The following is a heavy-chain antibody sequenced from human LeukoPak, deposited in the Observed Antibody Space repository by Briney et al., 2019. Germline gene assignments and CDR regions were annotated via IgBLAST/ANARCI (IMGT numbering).Heavy chain of an antibody. CDR2: IYYSGST. CDR1: GGSITSYY. V-gene: IGHV4-59*01. D-gene: IGHD5-24*01. J-gene: IGHJ4*02. Sequence: SETLSLTCTVSGGSITSYYWSWIRQPPGKGLEWIGYIYYSGSTNYNPSLKSRVTISVDTSKNQFSLKLSSVTAADTAVYYCARSPRRDGYNWYYFDYWGQGTLVTVSS. CDR3: ARSPRRDGYNWYYFDY.